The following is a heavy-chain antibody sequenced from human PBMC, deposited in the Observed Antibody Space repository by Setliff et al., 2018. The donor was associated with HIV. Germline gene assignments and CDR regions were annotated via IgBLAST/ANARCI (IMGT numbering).Heavy chain of an antibody. CDR3: ARHGYDPLYYYYYMDV. V-gene: IGHV4-59*01. CDR2: IYYSGST. Sequence: PSETLSLTCTVSGGSISSYYWSWIRQPPGKGLEWIGYIYYSGSTNYNPSLKGRVTISVDTSKNQFSLKLSSVTAADTAVYYCARHGYDPLYYYYYMDVWGKGATVTVSS. CDR1: GGSISSYY. J-gene: IGHJ6*03. D-gene: IGHD5-12*01.